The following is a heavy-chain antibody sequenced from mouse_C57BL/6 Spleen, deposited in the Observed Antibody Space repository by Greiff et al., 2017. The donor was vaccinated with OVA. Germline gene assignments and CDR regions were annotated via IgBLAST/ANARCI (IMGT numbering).Heavy chain of an antibody. CDR1: GYTFTSYW. V-gene: IGHV1-55*01. Sequence: QVQLQQPGAELVKPGASVKMSCKASGYTFTSYWITWVKQRPGQGLEWIGDIYPGSGSTNYNEKFKGKATLTVDTSSSTAYMQLSSLTSEDSAVYYCARKGMGDSLDYWGQGTTLTVSS. CDR3: ARKGMGDSLDY. J-gene: IGHJ2*01. D-gene: IGHD2-10*02. CDR2: IYPGSGST.